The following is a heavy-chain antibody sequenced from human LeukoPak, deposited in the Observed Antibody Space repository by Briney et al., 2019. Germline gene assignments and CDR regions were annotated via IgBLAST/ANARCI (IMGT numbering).Heavy chain of an antibody. CDR3: AQSNSDSSGYYPDY. D-gene: IGHD3-22*01. J-gene: IGHJ4*02. V-gene: IGHV4-59*01. CDR2: IYYSGSA. Sequence: PSETLSLTCTVSGGSISSYYWSWIQQPPGKGLEWNGYIYYSGSANYNPSLKSRVTISVDTSKNQFSLKLSSVTAADTAVYYCAQSNSDSSGYYPDYWGQGTLVTVSS. CDR1: GGSISSYY.